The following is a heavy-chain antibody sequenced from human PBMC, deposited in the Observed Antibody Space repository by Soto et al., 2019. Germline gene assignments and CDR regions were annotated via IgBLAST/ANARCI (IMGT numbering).Heavy chain of an antibody. Sequence: LRLSCAASGFSFGSYALSWVRQAPGKGLEWVSTISGSDGKTFYADSVKGRFSISRDTSQSTLYLQMNSLRADDTATYYCARWSYLDYWGQGTRVTVSS. CDR3: ARWSYLDY. CDR1: GFSFGSYA. V-gene: IGHV3-23*01. CDR2: ISGSDGKT. D-gene: IGHD3-3*01. J-gene: IGHJ4*02.